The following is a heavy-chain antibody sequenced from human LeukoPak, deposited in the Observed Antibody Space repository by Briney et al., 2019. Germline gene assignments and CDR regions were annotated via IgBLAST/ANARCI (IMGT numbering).Heavy chain of an antibody. J-gene: IGHJ4*02. V-gene: IGHV3-7*01. Sequence: GGSLRLSCAASGFTFSNYWMSWVRQAPGKGLEWVANMNRDGSEKNYVVSMKGRFTISRDNAKNSLFLQMNSLRAEDTAVYYCARKLREQSYFDYWGQGTLVTVSS. D-gene: IGHD5-24*01. CDR1: GFTFSNYW. CDR2: MNRDGSEK. CDR3: ARKLREQSYFDY.